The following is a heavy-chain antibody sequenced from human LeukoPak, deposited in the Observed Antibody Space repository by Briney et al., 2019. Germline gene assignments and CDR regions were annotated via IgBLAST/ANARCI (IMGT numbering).Heavy chain of an antibody. J-gene: IGHJ5*02. D-gene: IGHD5-12*01. Sequence: ASVKVSCKASGYTFTGYHMHWVRQAPGQGLEWMGWINPNSGGTNSAQKLQGRVTMTRDTSISTAYMELSRLRSEDTAVYYCVRGGSGYDFSWFDPWGQGTLVTVSS. CDR3: VRGGSGYDFSWFDP. CDR1: GYTFTGYH. V-gene: IGHV1-2*02. CDR2: INPNSGGT.